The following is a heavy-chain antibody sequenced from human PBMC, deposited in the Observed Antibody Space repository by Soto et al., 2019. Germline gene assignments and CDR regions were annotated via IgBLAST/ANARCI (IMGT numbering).Heavy chain of an antibody. J-gene: IGHJ4*02. V-gene: IGHV4-61*03. CDR1: GGSINSAGYY. CDR3: ARESKDGYNNGGLDF. CDR2: IFYTGST. D-gene: IGHD4-4*01. Sequence: SETLSLTCNVSGGSINSAGYYWSWIRQHPGKGLEWIGYIFYTGSTSYNPSLKSRVTISVDTSKNLFSLRLSSVTAADTAVYYCARESKDGYNNGGLDFWGRGTLVTVSS.